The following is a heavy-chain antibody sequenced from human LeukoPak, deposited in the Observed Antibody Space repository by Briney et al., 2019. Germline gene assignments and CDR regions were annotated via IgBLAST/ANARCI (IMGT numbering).Heavy chain of an antibody. CDR3: ARLSLTYCSGGSCMF. J-gene: IGHJ1*01. Sequence: SETLPLTCAVYGGSFSGYYWSWIRQPPGKGLEWIGEINHSGSTNYNPSLKSRVTISVDTPKNQFSLKLSSVTAADTAVYYCARLSLTYCSGGSCMFWGQGTLVTVSS. V-gene: IGHV4-34*01. CDR2: INHSGST. CDR1: GGSFSGYY. D-gene: IGHD2-15*01.